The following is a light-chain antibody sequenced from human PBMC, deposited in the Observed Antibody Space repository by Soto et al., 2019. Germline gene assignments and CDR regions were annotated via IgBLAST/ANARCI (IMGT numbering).Light chain of an antibody. J-gene: IGKJ1*01. Sequence: DIQMTQSASTLSASVGDRVTITCRASQSINSLLAWFQQKPGKAPEILIYKASSLESGVPSGFSGSGSGTEFTLTISSLQPDDSATYYCLQYYDYRTFGQGTKVDIK. CDR3: LQYYDYRT. CDR2: KAS. CDR1: QSINSL. V-gene: IGKV1-5*03.